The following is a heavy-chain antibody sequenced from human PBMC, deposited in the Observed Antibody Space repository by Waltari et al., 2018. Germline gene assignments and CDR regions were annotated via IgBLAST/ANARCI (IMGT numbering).Heavy chain of an antibody. CDR3: SGGEVTGTDF. Sequence: EVQVVESGGGLVQPGGSLKLSCATSGFSFSGSTIPGVRQTSGKGGDWDVRSRREPYNYATAYSAAVKGRFTISRDDSKNTAYLQMNSLMTEDTAVYYCSGGEVTGTDFWGQGTLVTVSS. D-gene: IGHD6-19*01. CDR1: GFSFSGST. CDR2: SRREPYNYAT. V-gene: IGHV3-73*01. J-gene: IGHJ4*02.